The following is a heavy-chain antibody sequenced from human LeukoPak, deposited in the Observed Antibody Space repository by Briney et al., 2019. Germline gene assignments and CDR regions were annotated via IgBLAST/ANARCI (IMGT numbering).Heavy chain of an antibody. Sequence: GGSLRLSCAASGFTFSSYSMNWVRQDPGKGLEWVSSISSSSYIYYADSVKGRFTISRDNAKNSMYLQMNSLRAEDTAVYYCAGGGSGSSQYFQHLGQGPLVPVSS. CDR2: ISSSSYI. CDR1: GFTFSSYS. J-gene: IGHJ1*01. D-gene: IGHD1-26*01. V-gene: IGHV3-21*01. CDR3: AGGGSGSSQYFQH.